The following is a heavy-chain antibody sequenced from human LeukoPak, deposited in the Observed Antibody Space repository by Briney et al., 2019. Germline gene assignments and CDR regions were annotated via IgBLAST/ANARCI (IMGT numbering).Heavy chain of an antibody. CDR1: GGSISTYY. Sequence: PETLSLTCTVSGGSISTYYWSWIRLPPGKGLEWIAYIYFTGRTQYNPSLKSRVTISEDTSKNQFSLKLSSVTAADTAVYYCARGGSSSSGNSFGIWGQGTMVTVSP. D-gene: IGHD6-6*01. CDR3: ARGGSSSSGNSFGI. CDR2: IYFTGRT. J-gene: IGHJ3*02. V-gene: IGHV4-4*09.